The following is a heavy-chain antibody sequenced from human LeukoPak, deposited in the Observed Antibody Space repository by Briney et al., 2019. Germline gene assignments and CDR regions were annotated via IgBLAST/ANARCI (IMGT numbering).Heavy chain of an antibody. D-gene: IGHD1-26*01. J-gene: IGHJ3*02. CDR3: ARDQGGSSYRHAFDI. Sequence: SETLSPTCTVSGGSVSSDDYYWSWIRHPPGKGLEWIGYIYHTGSSNYKYSLKSRVTISLDTSKNRFSLRLSSMTAADTAVYYCARDQGGSSYRHAFDIWGQGTMVTVSS. V-gene: IGHV4-61*08. CDR1: GGSVSSDDYY. CDR2: IYHTGSS.